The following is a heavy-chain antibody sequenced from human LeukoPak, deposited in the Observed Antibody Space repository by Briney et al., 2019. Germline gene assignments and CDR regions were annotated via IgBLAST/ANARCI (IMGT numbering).Heavy chain of an antibody. CDR2: IKQDGSEK. Sequence: GGSLRLSCAASGFTFSSYWMSWVRQAPGKGLEWVANIKQDGSEKYYVDSVKSRFTISRDNAKNSLYLQMNSLRAEDTAVYYCARDDCSSISCYHNWFDPWGQGTLVTVSS. D-gene: IGHD2-2*01. V-gene: IGHV3-7*01. CDR3: ARDDCSSISCYHNWFDP. CDR1: GFTFSSYW. J-gene: IGHJ5*02.